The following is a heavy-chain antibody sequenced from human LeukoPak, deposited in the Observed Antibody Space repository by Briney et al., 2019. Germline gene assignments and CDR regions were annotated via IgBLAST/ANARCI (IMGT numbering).Heavy chain of an antibody. CDR2: ISAYNGNT. J-gene: IGHJ3*02. CDR3: ARDYYDSSGYSHDAFDI. D-gene: IGHD3-22*01. Sequence: GASVKVSCKASGYTFTSYGISWVRQAPGQGLEWMGWISAYNGNTNYAQKLQGIVTMTTDTSTSTAYMELRSLRSDDTAVYYCARDYYDSSGYSHDAFDIWGQGTMVTVSS. V-gene: IGHV1-18*01. CDR1: GYTFTSYG.